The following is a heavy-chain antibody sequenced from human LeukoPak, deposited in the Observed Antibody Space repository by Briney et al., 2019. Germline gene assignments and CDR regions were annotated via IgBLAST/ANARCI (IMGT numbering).Heavy chain of an antibody. D-gene: IGHD5-24*01. J-gene: IGHJ4*02. CDR1: GFTFSIYG. CDR2: IGGSGDRT. V-gene: IGHV3-23*01. CDR3: AKDMRMASFEH. Sequence: GSLRLSRAASGFTFSIYGMNWVRQSPGKGLEWVSGIGGSGDRTYYADSVKGRFSISRDNSKNTLYLQINSLRVEDTAVYYCAKDMRMASFEHWGRGTQVTVSS.